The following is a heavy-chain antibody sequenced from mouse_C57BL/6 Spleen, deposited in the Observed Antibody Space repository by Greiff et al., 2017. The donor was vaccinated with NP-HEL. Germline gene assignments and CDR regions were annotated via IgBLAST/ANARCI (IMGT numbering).Heavy chain of an antibody. CDR2: INPNYGTT. CDR1: GYSFTDYH. J-gene: IGHJ4*01. Sequence: VQLQQSGPELVKPGASVKISCKASGYSFTDYHMNWVKQSNGKSLEWIGVINPNYGTTSYNQKFKGKATLTVDQSSSTAYMQLNSLTTEDSAVYYCARSRDYDDYAMDYWGQGTSVTVSS. CDR3: ARSRDYDDYAMDY. D-gene: IGHD2-4*01. V-gene: IGHV1-39*01.